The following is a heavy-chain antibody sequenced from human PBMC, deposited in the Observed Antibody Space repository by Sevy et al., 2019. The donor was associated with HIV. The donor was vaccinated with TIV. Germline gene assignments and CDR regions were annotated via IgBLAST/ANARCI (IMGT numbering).Heavy chain of an antibody. D-gene: IGHD3-3*01. V-gene: IGHV1-2*06. CDR3: ARHLPPYYDFWSAYYPAEDIYYYYGMDV. CDR1: GYTFTGYY. CDR2: INPNSGGT. J-gene: IGHJ6*02. Sequence: ASVKVSCKASGYTFTGYYMHWVRQAPGQGLEWMGRINPNSGGTNYAQKFQGRATMTRDTSIGTAYMELSRLRSDDTAVYYCARHLPPYYDFWSAYYPAEDIYYYYGMDVWGQGTTVTVSS.